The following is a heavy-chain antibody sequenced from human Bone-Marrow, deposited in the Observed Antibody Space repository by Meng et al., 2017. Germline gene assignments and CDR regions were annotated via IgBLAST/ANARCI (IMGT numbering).Heavy chain of an antibody. CDR1: GFSLTSYW. J-gene: IGHJ3*02. CDR3: AKRGYCSSTSCYDGSAFAN. Sequence: GESLKISCKGSGFSLTSYWIGWVRQMLGKGLEWMGIIYPTDSDTRYSPSFQGQVTISADKSISTAYLQWSSLKASDTAMYYCAKRGYCSSTSCYDGSAFANWGQGTMVTVSS. CDR2: IYPTDSDT. D-gene: IGHD2-2*01. V-gene: IGHV5-51*01.